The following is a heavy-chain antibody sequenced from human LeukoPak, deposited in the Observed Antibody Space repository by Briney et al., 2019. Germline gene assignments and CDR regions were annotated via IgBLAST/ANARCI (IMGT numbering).Heavy chain of an antibody. CDR1: GFTFSDYG. CDR2: ISGSGANT. V-gene: IGHV3-23*01. J-gene: IGHJ4*02. Sequence: PGGSLRLSCAASGFTFSDYGMNWVRQAPGKGLEWVSAISGSGANTYYVDSVKGRFTISRDNSKNTLYLEMSSLRSDDTAVYYCAKESQTYYDIMTGYPNYYFDYWGQGTLVTVSS. CDR3: AKESQTYYDIMTGYPNYYFDY. D-gene: IGHD3-9*01.